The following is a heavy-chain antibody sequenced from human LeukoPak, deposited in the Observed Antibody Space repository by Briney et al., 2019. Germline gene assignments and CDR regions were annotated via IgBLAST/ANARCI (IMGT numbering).Heavy chain of an antibody. J-gene: IGHJ5*02. CDR1: GFSFTSYN. D-gene: IGHD3-10*01. CDR3: AKDSMYYYGSGSYYGPYNWFDP. CDR2: ISYDGSNK. V-gene: IGHV3-30*18. Sequence: GGSLRLSCAASGFSFTSYNFHWVRQAPGKGLEWVAVISYDGSNKYYADSVKGRFTISRDNSKNTLYLQMNSLRAEDTAVYYCAKDSMYYYGSGSYYGPYNWFDPWGQGTLVTVSS.